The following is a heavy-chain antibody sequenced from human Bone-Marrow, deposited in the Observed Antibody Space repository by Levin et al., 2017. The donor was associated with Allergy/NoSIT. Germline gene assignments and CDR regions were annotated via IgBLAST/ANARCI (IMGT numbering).Heavy chain of an antibody. Sequence: SETLSLTCVVSGGSISSTSYSWGWIRQPPGKGLEWIGYIYHGGTTSYNPSLKSRVTISEDRSKNQFSLKLNSVSAADTAFYYCARAQISGYYDFWGQGTLVTVSS. CDR1: GGSISSTSYS. D-gene: IGHD3-22*01. J-gene: IGHJ4*02. CDR2: IYHGGTT. V-gene: IGHV4-30-2*01. CDR3: ARAQISGYYDF.